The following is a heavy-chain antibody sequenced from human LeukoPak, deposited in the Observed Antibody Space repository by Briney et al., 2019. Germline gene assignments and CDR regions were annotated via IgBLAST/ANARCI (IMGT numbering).Heavy chain of an antibody. CDR3: ATGGPWDLLKY. CDR1: GDTLTELS. V-gene: IGHV1-24*01. CDR2: FDPEHGEM. D-gene: IGHD3-9*01. J-gene: IGHJ4*02. Sequence: ASVKVSCKVSGDTLTELSTHWVRQAPGKGHEWVGVFDPEHGEMIYAQKLQGRVTMTEDRSTDTAYMELSSLRSEDTAVYYCATGGPWDLLKYWGQGTLVTVSS.